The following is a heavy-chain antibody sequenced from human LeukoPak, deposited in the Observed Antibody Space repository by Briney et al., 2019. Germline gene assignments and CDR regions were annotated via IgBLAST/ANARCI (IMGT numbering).Heavy chain of an antibody. CDR2: IYYSGST. CDR3: ARATRRLERPDY. Sequence: SETLSLTCTVSGGSISSYYWSWIRQPPGKGLEWIGYIYYSGSTNYNPSLKSRVTISVDTSKNQFSLKLSSVTAADTAVYYCARATRRLERPDYWGQGTLVTVSS. CDR1: GGSISSYY. V-gene: IGHV4-59*01. D-gene: IGHD1-1*01. J-gene: IGHJ4*02.